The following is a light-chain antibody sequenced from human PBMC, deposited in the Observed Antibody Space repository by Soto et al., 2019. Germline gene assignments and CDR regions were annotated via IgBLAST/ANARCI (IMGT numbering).Light chain of an antibody. CDR3: QQYNNWPRT. V-gene: IGKV3-15*01. J-gene: IGKJ1*01. CDR1: QSVSSD. Sequence: EIVMTQSPATLSVSPGERVTLSCRASQSVSSDLAWYHQKPGQAPRLLIYGASTRATGNPARFSGSGSGTEFTLTINSLQSEDFAVYYCQQYNNWPRTFGQGTKVEIK. CDR2: GAS.